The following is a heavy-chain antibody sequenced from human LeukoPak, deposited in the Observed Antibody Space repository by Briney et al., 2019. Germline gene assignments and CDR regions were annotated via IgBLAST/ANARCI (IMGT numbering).Heavy chain of an antibody. D-gene: IGHD3-22*01. CDR1: GFTFSSYE. CDR2: ITSRASTI. J-gene: IGHJ3*01. V-gene: IGHV3-48*03. CDR3: ASEDSSDFLGDAFDV. Sequence: GGSLRLSCAASGFTFSSYEMNWVRQAPGKGLEWVSYITSRASTIYYADSVKGRFTISRDNAKNSLYLQMNSLRAEDTAVYHCASEDSSDFLGDAFDVWGQGTMVTVSS.